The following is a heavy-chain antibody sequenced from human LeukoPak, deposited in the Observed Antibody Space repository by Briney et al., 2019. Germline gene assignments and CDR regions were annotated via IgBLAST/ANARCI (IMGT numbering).Heavy chain of an antibody. CDR2: IYTSGST. V-gene: IGHV4-4*07. J-gene: IGHJ3*02. CDR3: ARAKGPVRGSRDAFDI. D-gene: IGHD3-10*01. Sequence: PSETLSLTCTVSGGSISSYYWSWIRQPAGKGLEWIGRIYTSGSTNYNPSLKSRVTMSVDTSKNQFSLMLSSVTAADTAVYYCARAKGPVRGSRDAFDIWGQGTMVTVSS. CDR1: GGSISSYY.